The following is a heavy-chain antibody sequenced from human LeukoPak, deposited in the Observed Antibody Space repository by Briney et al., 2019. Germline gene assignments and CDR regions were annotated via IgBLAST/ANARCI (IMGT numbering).Heavy chain of an antibody. J-gene: IGHJ4*02. D-gene: IGHD6-6*01. V-gene: IGHV1-2*02. CDR2: INPHNGAT. CDR3: ARDRVSSRNADYFDY. Sequence: ASVKVSCKAPGYSFNGYYLHWLRQDPRQGLEWMGWINPHNGATNYAQKFQDRVAMTRDTSIRTAYMELNSLTSEDTAVYFCARDRVSSRNADYFDYWGQGSLVTVSS. CDR1: GYSFNGYY.